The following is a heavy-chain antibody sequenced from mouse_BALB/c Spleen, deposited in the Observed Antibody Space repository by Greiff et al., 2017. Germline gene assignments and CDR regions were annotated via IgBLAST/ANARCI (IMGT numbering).Heavy chain of an antibody. Sequence: EVKVVESGGGLVQPGGSLKLSCAASGFTFSSYGMSWVRQTPDKRLELVATINSNGGSTYYPDSVKGRFTISRDNAKNTLYLQMSSLKSEDTAMYYCAREGVPIYFDYWGQGTTLTVSS. CDR1: GFTFSSYG. V-gene: IGHV5-6-3*01. J-gene: IGHJ2*01. D-gene: IGHD6-1*01. CDR3: AREGVPIYFDY. CDR2: INSNGGST.